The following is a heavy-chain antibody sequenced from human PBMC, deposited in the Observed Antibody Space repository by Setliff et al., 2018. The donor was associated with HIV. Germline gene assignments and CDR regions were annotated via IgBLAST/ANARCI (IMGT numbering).Heavy chain of an antibody. D-gene: IGHD3-22*01. V-gene: IGHV1-69*05. CDR2: IIPMFGTT. CDR3: ARHASTWYYESSGPPFDY. Sequence: SVKVSCKVSGGSFSSFAISWVRQAPGHGLEWMGGIIPMFGTTNYAQKLQGRVTMTTDTSTSTAYMELRSLRSDDTAVYYCARHASTWYYESSGPPFDYWGQGTLVTVSS. CDR1: GGSFSSFA. J-gene: IGHJ4*02.